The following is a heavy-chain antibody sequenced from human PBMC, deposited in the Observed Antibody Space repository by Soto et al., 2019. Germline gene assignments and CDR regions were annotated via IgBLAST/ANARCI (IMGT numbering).Heavy chain of an antibody. D-gene: IGHD6-6*01. Sequence: GGSLRLSCAASGFTFSSYWMSWVRQAPGKGLEWVANIKQDGSEKYYVDSVKGRFTISRDNAKNSLYLQMNSLRAEDTAVYYCARDWYQWGIAARPYDYWGQGTLVTVSS. J-gene: IGHJ4*02. CDR3: ARDWYQWGIAARPYDY. CDR1: GFTFSSYW. CDR2: IKQDGSEK. V-gene: IGHV3-7*01.